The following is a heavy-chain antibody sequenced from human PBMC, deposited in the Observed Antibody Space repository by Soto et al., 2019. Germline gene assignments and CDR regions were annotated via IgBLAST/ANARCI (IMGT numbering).Heavy chain of an antibody. V-gene: IGHV3-30*18. CDR1: GFTFSSYG. CDR2: ISYDGSNK. J-gene: IGHJ3*02. CDR3: AKQVTPHSSGWTDAFDI. Sequence: QVQLVESGGGVVQPGRSLRLSCAVSGFTFSSYGMHWVRQAPGKGLEWVAVISYDGSNKYYADSVKGRFTISRDNSKNTLHLQMNSLRAEDTAVYYCAKQVTPHSSGWTDAFDIWGQGTMVSVSS. D-gene: IGHD6-19*01.